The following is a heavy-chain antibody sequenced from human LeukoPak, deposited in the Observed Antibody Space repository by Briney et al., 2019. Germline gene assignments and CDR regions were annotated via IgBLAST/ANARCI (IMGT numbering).Heavy chain of an antibody. CDR3: ARDHRLWLRQNDY. D-gene: IGHD5-12*01. CDR1: GYTFTSYA. CDR2: ISAYNGNT. J-gene: IGHJ4*02. V-gene: IGHV1-18*01. Sequence: ASVKVSCKASGYTFTSYAMNWVRQAPGQGLEWMGWISAYNGNTNYAQKLQGRVTMTTDTSTSTAYMELRSLRSDDTAVYYCARDHRLWLRQNDYWGQGTLVTVSS.